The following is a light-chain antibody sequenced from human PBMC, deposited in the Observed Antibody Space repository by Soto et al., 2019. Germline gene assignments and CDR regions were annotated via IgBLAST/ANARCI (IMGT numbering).Light chain of an antibody. Sequence: DIQMTQSPSTLSGSVGDRVTIRFGASQTISSWLAWYQQKPGKAPKLLIYKASTLKSGVPSRFSGSGSGTEFTLTISSLQPDDFATYYCQHYNSYSEAFGQGTKVDIK. J-gene: IGKJ1*01. CDR1: QTISSW. CDR2: KAS. CDR3: QHYNSYSEA. V-gene: IGKV1-5*03.